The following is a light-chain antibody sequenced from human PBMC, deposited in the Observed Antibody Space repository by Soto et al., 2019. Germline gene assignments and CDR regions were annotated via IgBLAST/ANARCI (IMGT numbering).Light chain of an antibody. CDR3: QQRSNWPYLT. V-gene: IGKV3-11*01. CDR1: QSVSGY. J-gene: IGKJ4*01. CDR2: DAS. Sequence: EIVFTQSPDTLSFSPGERATLSCRASQSVSGYLGWYQQKPGQAPRLLIYDASNRAYGVPARFRGSGSGTNFTLTIASLEPDDFAVYYCQQRSNWPYLTLGGGTKVDIK.